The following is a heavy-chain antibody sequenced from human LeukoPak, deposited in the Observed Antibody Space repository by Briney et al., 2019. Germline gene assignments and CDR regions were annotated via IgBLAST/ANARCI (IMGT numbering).Heavy chain of an antibody. CDR1: GYIFTNYG. CDR2: ISPYNGNT. J-gene: IGHJ5*02. D-gene: IGHD2-2*01. V-gene: IGHV1-18*01. CDR3: AREEGYCSSTSCSIEDNWFDP. Sequence: ASVKVSCKASGYIFTNYGVSWVRQAPGQGFEWMGWISPYNGNTNYAQKLQGRVTLTTDTSTSTAYMELRSLRSDDTAVYYCAREEGYCSSTSCSIEDNWFDPWGQGTLVTVSS.